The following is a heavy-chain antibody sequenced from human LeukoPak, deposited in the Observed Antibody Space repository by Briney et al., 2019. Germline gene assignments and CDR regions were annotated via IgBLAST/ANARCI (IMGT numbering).Heavy chain of an antibody. V-gene: IGHV4-61*01. CDR3: ARGALPLCC. J-gene: IGHJ4*02. Sequence: SETLSLTCSVSGGSVTSDSDYWSWIRQPPGKGLEWIGYLHYTGSTTYNPSLKSRVTISVDTSKNQFSLKLSSVTAADSAVYYCARGALPLCCWGQGTLVTVSS. CDR1: GGSVTSDSDY. D-gene: IGHD3-16*01. CDR2: LHYTGST.